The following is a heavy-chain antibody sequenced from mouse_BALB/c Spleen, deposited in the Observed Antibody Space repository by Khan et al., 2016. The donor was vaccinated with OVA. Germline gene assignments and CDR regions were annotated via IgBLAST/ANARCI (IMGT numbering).Heavy chain of an antibody. J-gene: IGHJ1*01. D-gene: IGHD1-1*01. CDR2: IFPVDGRS. Sequence: QVQLKQSGRELVKPGASVKMSCKASGYSFISYYIHWVKQRPGQGLEWIGWIFPVDGRSKYNEKFKGKTALTADKSSSTAYMLLSSLTSEDAAIYFCAVSNNGSHWSFAVWGEGTTVTVSS. V-gene: IGHV1S56*01. CDR3: AVSNNGSHWSFAV. CDR1: GYSFISYY.